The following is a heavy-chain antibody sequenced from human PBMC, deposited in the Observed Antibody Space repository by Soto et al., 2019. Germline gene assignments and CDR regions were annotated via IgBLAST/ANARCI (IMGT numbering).Heavy chain of an antibody. CDR2: ISGNGAST. Sequence: GGSLRLSCEVSGFTFNIYVMSWVRQAPGKGLEWVSGISGNGASTYYADPVKGRFTISRDNSKHTLYLQMNSLRAEDTAVYYCAKEMVYAYDYWGQGTLVTVSS. CDR1: GFTFNIYV. CDR3: AKEMVYAYDY. D-gene: IGHD2-8*01. J-gene: IGHJ4*02. V-gene: IGHV3-23*01.